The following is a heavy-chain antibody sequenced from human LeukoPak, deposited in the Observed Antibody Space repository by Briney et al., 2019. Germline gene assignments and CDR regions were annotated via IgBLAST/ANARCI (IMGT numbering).Heavy chain of an antibody. CDR3: ARDTMTDAFDI. J-gene: IGHJ3*02. D-gene: IGHD3-22*01. V-gene: IGHV4-59*01. Sequence: PSETLSLTRTVSGGSISSYDWSWIRQPPGKDLEWIRYIYYSRSTNYNPSLKSRVTISVDTSKNQFSLKLSSVTAADTAVYYCARDTMTDAFDIWGQGTMVTVSS. CDR2: IYYSRST. CDR1: GGSISSYD.